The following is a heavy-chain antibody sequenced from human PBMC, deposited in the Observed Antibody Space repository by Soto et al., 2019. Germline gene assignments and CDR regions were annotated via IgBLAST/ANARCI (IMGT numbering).Heavy chain of an antibody. Sequence: GGSLRFSCAASGFTFSSCAMSWVRQAPGKGLEWVSSISSTTNYIYYSDSMTGRFTVSIHNAEISVYLDMHSLSAEHTAFYYCERXSADLTSNFXYGSQGSLVTVSS. J-gene: IGHJ4*02. CDR1: GFTFSSCA. CDR3: ERXSADLTSNFXY. CDR2: ISSTTNYI. V-gene: IGHV3-21*01.